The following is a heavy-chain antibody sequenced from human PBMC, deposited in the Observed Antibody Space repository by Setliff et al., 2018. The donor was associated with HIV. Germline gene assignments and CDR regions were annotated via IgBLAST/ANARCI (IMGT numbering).Heavy chain of an antibody. Sequence: SETLSLTCTVSGGSISSSSYYWGWIRQPPGKGLEWIGSIYYSGSTYYNPSLKSRVTISVDTSKNQFSLKLSSVTAADTAVYYCARGLAVGYFDYWGQGTLVTVSP. CDR2: IYYSGST. CDR1: GGSISSSSYY. V-gene: IGHV4-39*01. J-gene: IGHJ4*02. CDR3: ARGLAVGYFDY. D-gene: IGHD6-19*01.